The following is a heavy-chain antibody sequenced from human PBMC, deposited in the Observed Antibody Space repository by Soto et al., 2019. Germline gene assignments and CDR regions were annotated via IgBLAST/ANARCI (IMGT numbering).Heavy chain of an antibody. J-gene: IGHJ4*02. Sequence: QVQLVESGGGVVQPGRSLRLSCAASGFTFSSHSIQWVRQAPGKGLEWVAVISYDGSIKYYADSVKGRITISRDNSKNTAYLQMNRLRAEDTAVFYCAREWSTSGDLDYWGQGTLVIVSS. D-gene: IGHD3-10*01. V-gene: IGHV3-30-3*01. CDR1: GFTFSSHS. CDR2: ISYDGSIK. CDR3: AREWSTSGDLDY.